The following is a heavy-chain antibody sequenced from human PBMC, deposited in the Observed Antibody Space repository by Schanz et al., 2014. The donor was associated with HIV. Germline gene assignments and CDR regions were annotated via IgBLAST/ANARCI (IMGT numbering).Heavy chain of an antibody. J-gene: IGHJ4*02. D-gene: IGHD3-22*01. V-gene: IGHV3-23*04. CDR2: ISESGGRT. Sequence: VQLVESGGGVVQPGRSPRLSCAASGFSFSSYGMHWVRQAPGKGLEWVSSISESGGRTYYADSVNGRFTISRDNSKNTLYLQMTTLRIDDTAVYYCAKPEYDSRGNSQSHFDSWGQGTLVTVSS. CDR3: AKPEYDSRGNSQSHFDS. CDR1: GFSFSSYG.